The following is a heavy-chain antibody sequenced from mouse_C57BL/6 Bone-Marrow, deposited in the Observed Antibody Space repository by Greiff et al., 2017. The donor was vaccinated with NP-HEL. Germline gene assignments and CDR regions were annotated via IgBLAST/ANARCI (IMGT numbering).Heavy chain of an antibody. J-gene: IGHJ2*01. CDR2: INPNNGGT. V-gene: IGHV1-22*01. CDR3: ARCYDYDGEGY. Sequence: VQLQQSGPELVKPGASVKMSCKASGYTFTDYNMHWVKQSHGKSLEWIGYINPNNGGTSYNQKFKGKATLTVNKSSITAYMELRSLTSEASAVYYCARCYDYDGEGYWGQGTTLTVSS. D-gene: IGHD2-4*01. CDR1: GYTFTDYN.